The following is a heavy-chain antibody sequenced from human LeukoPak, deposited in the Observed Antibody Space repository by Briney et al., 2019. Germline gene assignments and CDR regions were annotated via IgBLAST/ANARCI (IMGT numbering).Heavy chain of an antibody. CDR2: IYSSGST. V-gene: IGHV3-53*04. CDR1: GFTVSSNY. Sequence: GGSLRLSCAASGFTVSSNYMSWVRQAPGKGLEWVSVIYSSGSTYYADSVKGRFTISRHNSKNTPYLQMNSLRAEDTAVYYCTYQYYYGSGSYLYYYGMDVWGQGTTVTVSS. J-gene: IGHJ6*02. D-gene: IGHD3-10*01. CDR3: TYQYYYGSGSYLYYYGMDV.